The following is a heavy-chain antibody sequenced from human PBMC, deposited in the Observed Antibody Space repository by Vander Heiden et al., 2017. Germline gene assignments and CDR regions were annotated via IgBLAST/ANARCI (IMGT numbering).Heavy chain of an antibody. J-gene: IGHJ6*02. CDR3: AKDLNYDILTGYLSGMDV. Sequence: EVQLVESGGGLVQPGRSLRLSCAASGFTLDDYAIHWVRPASGKGLEWVSGISWNSGSIGYADSVKGRFTISRDNAKNSLYLQMNSLRPEDTAWYYCAKDLNYDILTGYLSGMDVWGQGTTVTVSS. D-gene: IGHD3-9*01. CDR1: GFTLDDYA. CDR2: ISWNSGSI. V-gene: IGHV3-9*01.